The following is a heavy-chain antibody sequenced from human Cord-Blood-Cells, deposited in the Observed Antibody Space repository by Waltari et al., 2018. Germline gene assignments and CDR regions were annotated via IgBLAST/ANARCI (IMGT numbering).Heavy chain of an antibody. J-gene: IGHJ3*02. CDR2: INHSGST. CDR1: GWSSTGYY. Sequence: QVQLQQWGAGLLKPSETLSLTCAAYGWSSTGYYWSWIRQPPGKGLEWTGEINHSGSTNYNPSLKSRVTISVDTSKNQFSLKLSSVTAADTAVYYCARPAKAFDIWGQGTMVTVSS. CDR3: ARPAKAFDI. V-gene: IGHV4-34*01.